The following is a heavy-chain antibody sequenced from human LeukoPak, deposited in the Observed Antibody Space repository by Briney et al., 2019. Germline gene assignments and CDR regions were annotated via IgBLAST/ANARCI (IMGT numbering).Heavy chain of an antibody. CDR2: SYASGTF. V-gene: IGHV4-4*07. D-gene: IGHD3-10*01. CDR1: GVSISNYY. Sequence: PSETLSLTCTVSGVSISNYYWSWIRQSAGKGLEWIGRSYASGTFNYNPSLRGRVTMSVDRSRNQFSLKLSSVTAADTAVYYCGRGGYYPDYWGQGTLVTVSS. CDR3: GRGGYYPDY. J-gene: IGHJ4*02.